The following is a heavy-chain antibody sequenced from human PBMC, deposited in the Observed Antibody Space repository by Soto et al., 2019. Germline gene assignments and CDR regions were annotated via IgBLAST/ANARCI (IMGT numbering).Heavy chain of an antibody. Sequence: ASVKVSCKASGGTFSSYTISWVRQAPGQGLEWMGRIIPILGIANYAQKFQGRVTITADKSTSTAYMELSSLRSEDTAVYYCAREGYCSGGSCRNFDYWGQGTLVTVSS. CDR3: AREGYCSGGSCRNFDY. CDR1: GGTFSSYT. J-gene: IGHJ4*02. CDR2: IIPILGIA. D-gene: IGHD2-15*01. V-gene: IGHV1-69*04.